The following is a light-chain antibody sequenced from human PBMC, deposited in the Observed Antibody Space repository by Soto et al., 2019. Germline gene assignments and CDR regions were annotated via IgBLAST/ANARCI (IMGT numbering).Light chain of an antibody. J-gene: IGKJ4*01. CDR3: QQHYNTPFT. CDR2: WAS. Sequence: DIVLTQSPESLAVSLGERATINCRSSQTLFYNSINKNYLLWYQQKPGQPPKLLIYWASSRESGVPDRFGGNGSGTDFTLTINSLQAGDVAVYYCQQHYNTPFTFGGGTKVEVK. CDR1: QTLFYNSINKNY. V-gene: IGKV4-1*01.